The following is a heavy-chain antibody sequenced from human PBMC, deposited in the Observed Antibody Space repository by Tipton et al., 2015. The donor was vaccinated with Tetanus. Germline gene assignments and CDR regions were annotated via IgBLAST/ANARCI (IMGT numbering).Heavy chain of an antibody. J-gene: IGHJ4*02. CDR3: AREGLAVATLSGFCDY. D-gene: IGHD6-19*01. Sequence: SLRLSCAASGIAFSSYWMHWVRQAPGKGLEWVSGISWNSGSIGYADSVKGRFTISRDNAKNSLYLQMKSLRAEDTAVYYCAREGLAVATLSGFCDYWGQGTLVTVSS. CDR1: GIAFSSYW. CDR2: ISWNSGSI. V-gene: IGHV3-74*01.